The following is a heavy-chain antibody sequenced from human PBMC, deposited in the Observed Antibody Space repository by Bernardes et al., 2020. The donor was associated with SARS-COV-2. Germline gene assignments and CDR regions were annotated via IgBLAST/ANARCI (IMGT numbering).Heavy chain of an antibody. Sequence: GRSLRPSCAAFGFIFKNYAMTWVRQAPGKGIEWDARVGGRGRETTPYADSVKCRFTISRDHSRNALFLQMRSLRAQDTAVYPCAKDRYTPLVRPTWFFDFWGRGTLVTVSS. J-gene: IGHJ2*01. CDR3: AKDRYTPLVRPTWFFDF. CDR2: VGGRGRETT. V-gene: IGHV3-23*01. CDR1: GFIFKNYA. D-gene: IGHD1-26*01.